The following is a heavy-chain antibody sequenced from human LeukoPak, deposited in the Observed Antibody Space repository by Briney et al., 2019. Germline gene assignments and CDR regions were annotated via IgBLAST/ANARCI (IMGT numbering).Heavy chain of an antibody. D-gene: IGHD4-11*01. CDR3: ATMTTVTMYSYYFDS. Sequence: SETLSLTCTVSGYSISSGYYWVWIRQTPGKGLEWIGSIYRSGSTNYNPSLKSRVTISVDTSKNQFSLKVNSVTAADTAVYSCATMTTVTMYSYYFDSWGQGTLVTVSS. J-gene: IGHJ4*02. CDR2: IYRSGST. CDR1: GYSISSGYY. V-gene: IGHV4-38-2*02.